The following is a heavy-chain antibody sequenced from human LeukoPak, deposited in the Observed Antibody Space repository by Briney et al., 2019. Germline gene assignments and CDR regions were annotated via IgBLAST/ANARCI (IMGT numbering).Heavy chain of an antibody. CDR3: AGDTHSSSWYDH. J-gene: IGHJ5*02. CDR1: GFTFSDYY. Sequence: PGGSLRLSCAASGFTFSDYYMSWIRQAPGKGLEWVSYISSSGSTIYYADSVKGRFTLSRDSSRNTLYLQMNSLRVDDTAVYYCAGDTHSSSWYDHWGQGTLVTVSS. V-gene: IGHV3-11*01. D-gene: IGHD6-19*01. CDR2: ISSSGSTI.